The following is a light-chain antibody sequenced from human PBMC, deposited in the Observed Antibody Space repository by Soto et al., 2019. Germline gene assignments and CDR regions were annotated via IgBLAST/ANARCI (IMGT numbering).Light chain of an antibody. Sequence: DIQMTQSPSTLSASVGDRVTLTCRASQSINSWWAWYQQRPGKGPKLLIHKASILEGGVPSRFSGSASGTEFTLTISSLQPDDFATYYCLRYNHYPLTFGGGTKVEIK. CDR2: KAS. V-gene: IGKV1-5*03. J-gene: IGKJ4*01. CDR1: QSINSW. CDR3: LRYNHYPLT.